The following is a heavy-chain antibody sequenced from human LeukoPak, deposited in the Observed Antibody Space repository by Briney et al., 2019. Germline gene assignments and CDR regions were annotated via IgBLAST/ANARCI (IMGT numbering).Heavy chain of an antibody. CDR1: GGSISSSSYY. J-gene: IGHJ4*02. CDR3: ASSLSNIVVVPAARYYFDY. Sequence: PSETLSLTCTVSGGSISSSSYYWDWIRQPPGKGLEWIGSIYYSAKTYYNPSLKSRLTISVDTSRNQFSLKLSSVTAADTAVYYCASSLSNIVVVPAARYYFDYWGQGTLVTVSS. CDR2: IYYSAKT. V-gene: IGHV4-39*01. D-gene: IGHD2-2*01.